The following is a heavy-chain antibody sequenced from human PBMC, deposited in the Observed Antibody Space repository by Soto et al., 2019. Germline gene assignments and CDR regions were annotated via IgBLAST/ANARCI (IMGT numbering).Heavy chain of an antibody. V-gene: IGHV3-43*01. D-gene: IGHD2-15*01. Sequence: QPGGSLRLSCAASGFTFDDYTMHWVRQAPGKGPEWVSLISWDGGSTYYADSVKGRFIISKDNSKNSLYLQMNSLRTEDTALYYCAKDVRGLYFDYSGLDSWGRGTLVTVSS. CDR2: ISWDGGST. CDR3: AKDVRGLYFDYSGLDS. J-gene: IGHJ4*02. CDR1: GFTFDDYT.